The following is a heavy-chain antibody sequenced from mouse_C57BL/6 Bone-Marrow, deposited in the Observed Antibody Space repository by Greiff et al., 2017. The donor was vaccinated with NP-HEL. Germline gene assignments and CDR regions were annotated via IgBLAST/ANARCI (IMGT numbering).Heavy chain of an antibody. CDR1: GFTFSDYY. Sequence: EVKLVESGGGLVQPGGSLKLSCAASGFTFSDYYMYWVRQTPEKRLEWVAYISNGGGSTYYPDTVKGRFTISRDNAKNTLYLQMSRLKSEDTAMYYCARLDDYDGYFDYWGQDTTLTVSS. CDR2: ISNGGGST. J-gene: IGHJ2*01. V-gene: IGHV5-12*01. CDR3: ARLDDYDGYFDY. D-gene: IGHD2-4*01.